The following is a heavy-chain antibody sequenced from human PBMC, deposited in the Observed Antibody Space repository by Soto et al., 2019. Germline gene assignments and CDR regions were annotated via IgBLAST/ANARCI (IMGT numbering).Heavy chain of an antibody. V-gene: IGHV3-30-3*01. D-gene: IGHD1-1*01. CDR3: ARATNWNADHFDY. J-gene: IGHJ4*02. CDR1: GFTFSSYA. Sequence: HPGGSLRLSCAASGFTFSSYAMHWVRQAPGKGLEWVAVISYDGSNKYYADSVKGRFTISRDNSKNTLYLQMNSLRAEDTAVYYCARATNWNADHFDYWGQGTLVTVSS. CDR2: ISYDGSNK.